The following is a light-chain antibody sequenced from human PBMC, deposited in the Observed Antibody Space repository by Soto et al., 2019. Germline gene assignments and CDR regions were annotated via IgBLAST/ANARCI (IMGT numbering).Light chain of an antibody. J-gene: IGKJ2*01. CDR2: GAS. V-gene: IGKV3-15*01. Sequence: EIVMTQSPATLSVSPGARATLSCRASQSVNSNLAWYQQKPGQAPRLLIYGASTRVAGIPARFSGSGSGTEFSRTISSLQSEDCAVYYCQQYNNRPPDTFGQGTKLAIK. CDR3: QQYNNRPPDT. CDR1: QSVNSN.